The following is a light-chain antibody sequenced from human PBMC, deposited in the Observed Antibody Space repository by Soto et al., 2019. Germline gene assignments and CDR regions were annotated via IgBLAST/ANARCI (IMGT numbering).Light chain of an antibody. Sequence: QLVLTQSPSASASLGASVKLTCTLRSGHSSYAIAWYQQQPEKGPRYLMKVDTEGSHNEGDGIPDRFSGSSSGAERYLTISSLQSEDEADYYCQTWGTGIRVVFGGGTKLTVL. CDR3: QTWGTGIRVV. J-gene: IGLJ2*01. V-gene: IGLV4-69*01. CDR2: VDTEGSH. CDR1: SGHSSYA.